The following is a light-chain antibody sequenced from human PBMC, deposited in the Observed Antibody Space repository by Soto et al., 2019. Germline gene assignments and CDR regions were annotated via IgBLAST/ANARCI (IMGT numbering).Light chain of an antibody. CDR2: GAS. V-gene: IGKV3-20*01. CDR1: QSVANTY. Sequence: DIVLTQSPGTLSLSPGDRATLSCRASQSVANTYLAWYRQEPGQAPRLLIYGASNRAPGTPDRFSGSGSGTDFTLTITRLEPEDFAMYYCQQYGGSSPLTFGGGTKLEIK. J-gene: IGKJ4*01. CDR3: QQYGGSSPLT.